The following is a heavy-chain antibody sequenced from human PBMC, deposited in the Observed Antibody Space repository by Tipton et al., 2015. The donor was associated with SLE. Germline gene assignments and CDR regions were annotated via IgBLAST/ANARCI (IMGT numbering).Heavy chain of an antibody. CDR3: ARETPYYDFWSGYQDRRDSSYYFDY. V-gene: IGHV4-59*01. CDR1: GGSISSYY. D-gene: IGHD3-3*01. Sequence: TLSLTCTVSGGSISSYYWSWIRQPPGKGLEWIGHIYCSGSTNYKSSLKSRVTISIDTSKNQFSLKLSSVTAADTAVYYCARETPYYDFWSGYQDRRDSSYYFDYWGQGALVAVSS. CDR2: IYCSGST. J-gene: IGHJ4*02.